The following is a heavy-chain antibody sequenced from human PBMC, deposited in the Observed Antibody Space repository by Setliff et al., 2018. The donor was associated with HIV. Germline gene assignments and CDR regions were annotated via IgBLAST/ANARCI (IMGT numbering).Heavy chain of an antibody. D-gene: IGHD5-18*01. CDR2: ISGSGGST. CDR3: AKSGEWLPYYFDY. Sequence: SCAASGFTFSSYAMSWVRQAPGKGLEWVSAISGSGGSTYYADSVKGRFTISRDNSKNTLYLQMNSLRAEDTAVYYCAKSGEWLPYYFDYWGQGTLVTVS. J-gene: IGHJ4*02. CDR1: GFTFSSYA. V-gene: IGHV3-23*01.